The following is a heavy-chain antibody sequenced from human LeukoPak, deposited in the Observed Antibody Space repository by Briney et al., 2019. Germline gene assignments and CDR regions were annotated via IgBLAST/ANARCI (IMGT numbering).Heavy chain of an antibody. CDR3: ARSGGYHPLDY. D-gene: IGHD5-12*01. J-gene: IGHJ4*02. CDR1: GYTFTSYD. Sequence: ASVKVSCKASGYTFTSYDINWVRQAPGQGLEWMGWMNVNRGNTGYAQKFQGRVTMTRDTSTSTAYMEVSSLRSEDTAVYYCARSGGYHPLDYWGQGTLVTVSS. V-gene: IGHV1-8*01. CDR2: MNVNRGNT.